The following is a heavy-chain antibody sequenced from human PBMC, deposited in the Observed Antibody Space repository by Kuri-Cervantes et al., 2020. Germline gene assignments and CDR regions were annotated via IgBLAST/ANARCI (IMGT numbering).Heavy chain of an antibody. Sequence: LSLPCAASGFTFSSYEMNWVRQAPGKGLEWVSYISSSSSTIYYADSVKGRFTISRDNAKNSLYLQMNSLRDEDTAVYYCARDTHGYSSGWKTPYYFDYWGQGTLVTVSS. CDR3: ARDTHGYSSGWKTPYYFDY. J-gene: IGHJ4*02. CDR1: GFTFSSYE. D-gene: IGHD6-19*01. CDR2: ISSSSSTI. V-gene: IGHV3-48*02.